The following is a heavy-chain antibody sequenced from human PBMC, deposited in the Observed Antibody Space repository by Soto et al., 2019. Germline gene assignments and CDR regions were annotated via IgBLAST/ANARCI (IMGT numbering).Heavy chain of an antibody. D-gene: IGHD3-10*01. V-gene: IGHV3-74*01. CDR1: GFSLRTTW. CDR2: ITRGDSNT. J-gene: IGHJ4*02. CDR3: AREYYYSIDY. Sequence: EVQLVESGGGLVQPGGSLRLSCATSGFSLRTTWMHWVRQAPGKGLALVARITRGDSNTDSVDSVKRRFTSSRDRAKNTLYLQMNSLTADDTAGYYFAREYYYSIDYWGRGTLVTVSS.